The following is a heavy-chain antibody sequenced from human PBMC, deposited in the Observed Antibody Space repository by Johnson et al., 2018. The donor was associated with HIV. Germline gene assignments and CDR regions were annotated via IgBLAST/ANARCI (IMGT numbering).Heavy chain of an antibody. CDR1: GFTFSSYG. CDR3: AKDTIAGVKGDSLI. V-gene: IGHV3-30*02. D-gene: IGHD3-9*01. J-gene: IGHJ3*02. Sequence: HVQLVESGGGVVQPGGSLRLSCAASGFTFSSYGMHWVRQAPGKGLEWVAFIRYDGSNKYYADSVKGRFTISRDNSKNTLYLQMNSLRAEDTAVYYCAKDTIAGVKGDSLIWGQGTMVTVSS. CDR2: IRYDGSNK.